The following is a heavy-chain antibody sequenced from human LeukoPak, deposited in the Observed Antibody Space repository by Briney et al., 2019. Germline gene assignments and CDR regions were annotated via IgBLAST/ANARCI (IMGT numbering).Heavy chain of an antibody. D-gene: IGHD1-26*01. CDR3: ARVGRIVGATHALNFDY. J-gene: IGHJ4*02. CDR1: GFTFDDYG. V-gene: IGHV3-20*04. CDR2: INWNGGST. Sequence: GGSLRLSCAASGFTFDDYGMSWVRQAPGKGLEWVSGINWNGGSTGYADSVKGRFTISRDNAKNSLYLQMNSLRAEDTALYYCARVGRIVGATHALNFDYWGQGTLVTVSS.